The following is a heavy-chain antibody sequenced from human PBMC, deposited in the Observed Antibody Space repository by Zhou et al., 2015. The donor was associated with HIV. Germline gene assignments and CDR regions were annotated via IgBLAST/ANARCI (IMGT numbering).Heavy chain of an antibody. CDR3: ARVPRVGQDAFDI. CDR1: GFTFSDYY. CDR2: ISRSGGTI. V-gene: IGHV3-11*01. Sequence: QVQLVDSGGGLVKPGGSLRLSCAASGFTFSDYYMSWIRQAPGKGLEWVSYISRSGGTIYYADSVKGRFTISRDNAKNSLYLQMSSLRAEDTAVYYCARVPRVGQDAFDIWGQGTMVTVSS. J-gene: IGHJ3*02. D-gene: IGHD1-26*01.